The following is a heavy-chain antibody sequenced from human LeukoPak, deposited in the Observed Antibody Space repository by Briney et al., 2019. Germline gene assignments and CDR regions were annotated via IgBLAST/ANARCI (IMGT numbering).Heavy chain of an antibody. CDR2: ISYDGSNK. J-gene: IGHJ3*02. CDR1: GFTFSSYA. D-gene: IGHD4-17*01. V-gene: IGHV3-30-3*01. Sequence: GRSLRLSCAASGFTFSSYAMHWVRQAPGKGLEGVAVISYDGSNKYYADSVKGRFTISRDNSKNTLYLQMNSLRAEDTAVYYCARDSHDYGDYLGAFDIWGQGTMVTVSS. CDR3: ARDSHDYGDYLGAFDI.